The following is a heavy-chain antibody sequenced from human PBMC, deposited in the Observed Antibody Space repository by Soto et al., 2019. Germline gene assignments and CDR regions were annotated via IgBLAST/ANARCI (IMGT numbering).Heavy chain of an antibody. V-gene: IGHV4-34*01. Sequence: PSETLSLTCAVYGGSFSGYYWSWIRQPPGKGLEWIGEINHSGSTNYNPSLKSRVTISVDTSKNQFSLKLSSVTAADTAVYYCAGQYIKGSKAARRRLFELGYWGQGTLVTVSS. D-gene: IGHD6-6*01. J-gene: IGHJ4*02. CDR1: GGSFSGYY. CDR3: AGQYIKGSKAARRRLFELGY. CDR2: INHSGST.